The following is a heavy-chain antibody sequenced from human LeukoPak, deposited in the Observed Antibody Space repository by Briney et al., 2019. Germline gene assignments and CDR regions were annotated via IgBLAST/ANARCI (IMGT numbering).Heavy chain of an antibody. Sequence: ASVKVSCKASGYTFTSYGISWVRQAPGQGLEWVGWMNPDSGETGYAQKFQGRVTMTRDTSISTAYMELSKLTSEDTAVYYCARGECGYGGNRDAYDIWGQGTMLTVSS. J-gene: IGHJ3*02. CDR3: ARGECGYGGNRDAYDI. V-gene: IGHV1-8*02. CDR2: MNPDSGET. CDR1: GYTFTSYG. D-gene: IGHD4-23*01.